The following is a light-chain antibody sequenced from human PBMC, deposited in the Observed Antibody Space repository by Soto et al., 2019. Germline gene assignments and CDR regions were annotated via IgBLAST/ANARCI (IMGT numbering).Light chain of an antibody. CDR1: QTIRSNY. CDR2: GAC. CDR3: QQYGSSPWT. J-gene: IGKJ1*01. Sequence: ETVLTQSPGTLTLSPGERATLSCRASQTIRSNYLAWYRQTPGQAPRLLIYGACNRATGIAERFSGSGSGTHFTLIISRLEPEDFALYYCQQYGSSPWTFEQGTKVEIK. V-gene: IGKV3-20*01.